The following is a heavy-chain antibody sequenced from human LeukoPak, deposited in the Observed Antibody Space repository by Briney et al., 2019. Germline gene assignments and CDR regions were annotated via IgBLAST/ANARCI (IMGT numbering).Heavy chain of an antibody. J-gene: IGHJ4*02. Sequence: GGSLRLSCVASTFTFNGYAINWVRQAPGKGLEWLSYISSAGVIYYADSVKGRFTISRDNAQNSVFLRMNSLRAEDTAVYYCARVRESGAYGYYYWGQGTLVTVSS. CDR3: ARVRESGAYGYYY. D-gene: IGHD5-18*01. V-gene: IGHV3-69-1*02. CDR1: TFTFNGYA. CDR2: ISSAGVI.